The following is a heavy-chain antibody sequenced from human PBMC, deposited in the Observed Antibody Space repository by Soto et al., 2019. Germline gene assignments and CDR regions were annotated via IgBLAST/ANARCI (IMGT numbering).Heavy chain of an antibody. J-gene: IGHJ4*02. D-gene: IGHD3-10*01. Sequence: QVQLQESGPGLVKPSQTLSLTCTVSGGSISSGGYYWSWIRQHPGKGLEWIGYIYYSGSTYYNPSLKGRVTISVDTSKNQFSLKLSSVTAADTAVYYCARDRPWEYGSGLFDYWGQGTLVTVSS. CDR3: ARDRPWEYGSGLFDY. CDR2: IYYSGST. V-gene: IGHV4-31*03. CDR1: GGSISSGGYY.